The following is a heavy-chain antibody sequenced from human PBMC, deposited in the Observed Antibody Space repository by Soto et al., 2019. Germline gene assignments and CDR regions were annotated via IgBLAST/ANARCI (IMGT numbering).Heavy chain of an antibody. D-gene: IGHD3-16*01. Sequence: QVQLVQSGDEVKKPGASVKVSCKASGYIFVNYGIAWVRQAPRQGLGWMGWISPYTGNTHSASKVQGRLTMTTDTSTSTAYLDLGSLTSDDTAVYYCVMVDNYVTPTPQDVWGQGTTVTVSS. CDR3: VMVDNYVTPTPQDV. V-gene: IGHV1-18*01. CDR2: ISPYTGNT. CDR1: GYIFVNYG. J-gene: IGHJ6*02.